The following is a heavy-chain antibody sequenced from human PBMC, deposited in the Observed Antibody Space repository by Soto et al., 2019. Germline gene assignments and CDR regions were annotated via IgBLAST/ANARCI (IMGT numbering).Heavy chain of an antibody. CDR3: ARGGITIFGVVSHYAPPYYYYYGMDV. CDR1: GGTFSSYA. D-gene: IGHD3-3*01. Sequence: SVKVSCKASGGTFSSYAISWVRQAPGQGLEWMGGIIPIFGTANYAQKFQGRVTITADESTSTAYMELSSLRSEDTAVYYCARGGITIFGVVSHYAPPYYYYYGMDVWGQGTTVTVSS. CDR2: IIPIFGTA. J-gene: IGHJ6*02. V-gene: IGHV1-69*13.